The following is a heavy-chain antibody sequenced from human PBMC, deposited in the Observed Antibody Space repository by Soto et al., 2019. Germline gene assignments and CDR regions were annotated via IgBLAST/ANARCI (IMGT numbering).Heavy chain of an antibody. CDR2: INHSGST. CDR1: GGSFSGYY. V-gene: IGHV4-34*01. D-gene: IGHD6-13*01. J-gene: IGHJ6*02. Sequence: PSETLSLTCAVYGGSFSGYYRSWIRQPPGKGLEWIGEINHSGSTNYNPSLKSRVTISVDTSKNQFSLKLSSVTAADTAVYYCARGPGGYSSSWYVYYGMDVWGQGTTVTVSS. CDR3: ARGPGGYSSSWYVYYGMDV.